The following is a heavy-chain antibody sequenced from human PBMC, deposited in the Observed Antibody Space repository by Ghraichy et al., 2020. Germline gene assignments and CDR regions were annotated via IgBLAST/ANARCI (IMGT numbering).Heavy chain of an antibody. CDR3: ARHVRKFGETMADY. D-gene: IGHD2-21*01. CDR1: GDSVTSSSYY. V-gene: IGHV4-39*01. CDR2: VYYSGTT. Sequence: SETLSLTCNVSGDSVTSSSYYWGWIRQPPGKGLEWIGNVYYSGTTYYSPSLKSRITISVDTSKNQFSLKLRSVTAADTALYYCARHVRKFGETMADYWGQGTLVIVSS. J-gene: IGHJ4*02.